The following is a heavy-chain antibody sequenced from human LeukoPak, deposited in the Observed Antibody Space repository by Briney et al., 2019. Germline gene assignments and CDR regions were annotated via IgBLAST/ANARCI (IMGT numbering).Heavy chain of an antibody. J-gene: IGHJ6*03. CDR1: GGSISSCY. Sequence: SETLSLTCTVSGGSISSCYWSWIRQPPGKGLEWIGCIYYSGYTNYNPSLKSRVTISVDTSKNQFSLKLSSVTAADTAVYYCARTTMVRGTYYMDVWGKGTTVTISS. D-gene: IGHD3-10*01. CDR3: ARTTMVRGTYYMDV. V-gene: IGHV4-59*01. CDR2: IYYSGYT.